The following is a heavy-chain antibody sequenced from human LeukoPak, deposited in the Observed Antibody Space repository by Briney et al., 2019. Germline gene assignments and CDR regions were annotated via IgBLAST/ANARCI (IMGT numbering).Heavy chain of an antibody. D-gene: IGHD3-16*01. J-gene: IGHJ3*02. CDR3: AKDFYRLGEFDAFDN. CDR2: ISWNSGRI. CDR1: GFTFDDYA. Sequence: GGSLRLSCAAYGFTFDDYAMHWVRQAPGKGLEWVSGISWNSGRIGYAGSVKGRFTISRDNAKNSLYLQMNSLRVEDTALYYCAKDFYRLGEFDAFDNWGQGTMVTVSS. V-gene: IGHV3-9*01.